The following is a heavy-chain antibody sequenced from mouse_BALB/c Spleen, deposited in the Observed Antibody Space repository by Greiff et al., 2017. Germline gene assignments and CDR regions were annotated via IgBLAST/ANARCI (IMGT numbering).Heavy chain of an antibody. CDR3: ARIHGSSYGGFAY. J-gene: IGHJ3*01. CDR2: ILPGSGST. CDR1: GYTFSSYW. V-gene: IGHV1-9*01. D-gene: IGHD1-1*01. Sequence: VKLVESGAELMKPGASVKISCKATGYTFSSYWIEWVKQRPGHGLEWIGEILPGSGSTNYNEKFKGKATFTADTSSNTAYMQLSSLTSEDSAVYYCARIHGSSYGGFAYWGQGTLVTVSA.